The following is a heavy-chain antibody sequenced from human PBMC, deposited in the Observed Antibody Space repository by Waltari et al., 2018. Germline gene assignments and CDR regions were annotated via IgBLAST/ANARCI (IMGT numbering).Heavy chain of an antibody. CDR1: GGSISSGGYY. CDR2: IYHSGST. J-gene: IGHJ6*02. Sequence: QVQLQESGPGLVKPSQTLSPTCTVSGGSISSGGYYWSWIRQHPGKGLEWIGDIYHSGSTYYHPSLKSRVTISVDTSKNQFSLKLSAVTAADTAVYYCASEKVDPGYYYGMDVWGQGTTVTVSS. CDR3: ASEKVDPGYYYGMDV. V-gene: IGHV4-31*03.